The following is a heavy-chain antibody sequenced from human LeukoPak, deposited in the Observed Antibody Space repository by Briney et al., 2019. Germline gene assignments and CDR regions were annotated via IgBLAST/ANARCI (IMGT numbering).Heavy chain of an antibody. CDR3: ARAKWSGNHIDY. CDR1: GGSISSGSYY. V-gene: IGHV4-61*02. D-gene: IGHD3-3*01. J-gene: IGHJ4*02. CDR2: IYTSGST. Sequence: SETPSLTCTVSGGSISSGSYYWSWIRQPAGKGLEWIGRIYTSGSTNYNPSLKSRVTISVDTSKNQFSLKLCSVTAADTAVYYCARAKWSGNHIDYWGQGTLVTVSS.